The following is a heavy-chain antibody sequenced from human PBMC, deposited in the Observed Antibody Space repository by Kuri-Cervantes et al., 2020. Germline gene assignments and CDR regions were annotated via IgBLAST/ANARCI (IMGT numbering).Heavy chain of an antibody. D-gene: IGHD2-2*01. CDR2: ISYDGSNK. CDR1: GDTFTSYA. CDR3: ARVRVPATDYYYYYYMDV. V-gene: IGHV3-30*04. J-gene: IGHJ6*03. Sequence: SCKASGDTFTSYAMHWVRQAPGKGLEWVAVISYDGSNKYYADSVKGRFTISRDNSKNTLYLQMNSLRAEDTAVYYCARVRVPATDYYYYYYMDVWGKGTTVTVSS.